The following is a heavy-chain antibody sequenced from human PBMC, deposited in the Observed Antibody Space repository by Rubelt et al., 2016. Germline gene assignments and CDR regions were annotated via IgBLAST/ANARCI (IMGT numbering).Heavy chain of an antibody. CDR2: ISSSSSYI. CDR3: ARFSYSSSSPLRNWFDP. Sequence: GKGLEWVSSISSSSSYIYYADSVKGRFTISRDNAKNSLYLQMNSLRAEDTAVYYCARFSYSSSSPLRNWFDPWGQGTLVTVSS. V-gene: IGHV3-21*01. J-gene: IGHJ5*02. D-gene: IGHD6-6*01.